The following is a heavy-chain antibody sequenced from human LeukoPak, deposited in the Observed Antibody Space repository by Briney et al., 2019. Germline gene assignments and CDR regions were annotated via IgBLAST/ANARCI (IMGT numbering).Heavy chain of an antibody. CDR1: GGSISSSSYY. Sequence: SETLSLTCTASGGSISSSSYYWGWIRQPPGKGLEWIGSIYYSGSTYYNPSLKSRVTISVDTSKNQFSLKLSSVTAADTAVYYCASLCDFWSGYLPCDYWGQGTLVTVSS. CDR3: ASLCDFWSGYLPCDY. D-gene: IGHD3-3*01. J-gene: IGHJ4*02. CDR2: IYYSGST. V-gene: IGHV4-39*01.